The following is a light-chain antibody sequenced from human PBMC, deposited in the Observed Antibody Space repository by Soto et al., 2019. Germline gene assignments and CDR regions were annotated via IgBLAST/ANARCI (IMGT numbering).Light chain of an antibody. CDR3: QQYNSWPPIT. V-gene: IGKV3-15*01. CDR2: DAS. Sequence: EIVMTQSPGTPSLSPGERATLSCRASESVSRNLAWYQQKPGQAPRLLIYDASTRATGIPDRFSGGGSGTEFTLTISSLQSEDFVVYYCQQYNSWPPITFGQGTRLEIK. J-gene: IGKJ5*01. CDR1: ESVSRN.